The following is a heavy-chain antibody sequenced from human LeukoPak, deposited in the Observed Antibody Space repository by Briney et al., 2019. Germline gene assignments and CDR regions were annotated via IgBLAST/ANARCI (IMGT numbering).Heavy chain of an antibody. V-gene: IGHV3-48*04. CDR2: ISSSGSTR. J-gene: IGHJ4*02. Sequence: GGSLRLSCAASGFTFNSYTLNWVRQAPGKGLEWVSYISSSGSTRYYADSVKGRFTISRDNAKNSLYLQMNGLRAEDTAVYYCARGRVAGSWDFWGRGTLVTVSS. D-gene: IGHD6-19*01. CDR3: ARGRVAGSWDF. CDR1: GFTFNSYT.